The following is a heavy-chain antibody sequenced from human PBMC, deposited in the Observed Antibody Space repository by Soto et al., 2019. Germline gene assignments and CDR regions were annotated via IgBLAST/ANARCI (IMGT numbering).Heavy chain of an antibody. J-gene: IGHJ5*02. V-gene: IGHV4-30-2*01. Sequence: SETLSRTCAVSGGSISIGGYSWSWIRQPPGKGLEWIGYIYHSGSTYYNPSLKSRVTISVDRSKNQFSLKLSSVTAADTAVYYCARDEGFLDPWGQGTLVTVSS. D-gene: IGHD3-3*01. CDR3: ARDEGFLDP. CDR1: GGSISIGGYS. CDR2: IYHSGST.